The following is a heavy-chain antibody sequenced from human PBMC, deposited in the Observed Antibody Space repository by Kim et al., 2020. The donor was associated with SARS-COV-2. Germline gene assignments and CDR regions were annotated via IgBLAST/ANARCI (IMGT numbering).Heavy chain of an antibody. CDR1: GFTFSIYA. CDR2: ISGSGGST. D-gene: IGHD3-22*01. Sequence: GGSLRLSCAPSGFTFSIYAMSWVRQAPGKGLEWVSAISGSGGSTYYADSVKGRFTISRDNSKNTLYLQMNSLRAEDTAVYYCAKAPRGYYDSSGYYSHFDYWGQGTLVTVSS. V-gene: IGHV3-23*01. J-gene: IGHJ4*02. CDR3: AKAPRGYYDSSGYYSHFDY.